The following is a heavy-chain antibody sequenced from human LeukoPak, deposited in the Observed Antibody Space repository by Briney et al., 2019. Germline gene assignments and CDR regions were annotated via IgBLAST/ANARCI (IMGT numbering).Heavy chain of an antibody. V-gene: IGHV3-23*01. CDR2: ISGSGATT. J-gene: IGHJ3*02. CDR3: AKDREQWLVTADASDI. CDR1: GFTFNSYA. Sequence: GGSLRLSCTASGFTFNSYAMSWVRQAPGKGLEWVSGISGSGATTYYADSVKGRFTISRDNSKNTLYLQMNSLRAEDTAVYYCAKDREQWLVTADASDIWGQGTRVTVSS. D-gene: IGHD6-19*01.